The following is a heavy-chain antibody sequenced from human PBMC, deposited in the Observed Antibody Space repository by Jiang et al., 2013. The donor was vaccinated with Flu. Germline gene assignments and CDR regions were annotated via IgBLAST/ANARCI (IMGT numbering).Heavy chain of an antibody. Sequence: FSSYAISWVRQAPGQGLEWMGGIIPIFGTANYAQKFQGRVTITADESTSTAYMELSSPRSEDTAVYYCAREGSGELLVFDYWGQGTLVTVSS. J-gene: IGHJ4*02. D-gene: IGHD1-26*01. CDR3: AREGSGELLVFDY. CDR1: FSSYA. CDR2: IIPIFGTA. V-gene: IGHV1-69*01.